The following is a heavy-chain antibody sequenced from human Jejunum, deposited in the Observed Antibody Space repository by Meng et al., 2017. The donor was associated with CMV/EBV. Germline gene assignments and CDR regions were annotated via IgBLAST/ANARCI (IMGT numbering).Heavy chain of an antibody. J-gene: IGHJ6*02. D-gene: IGHD2-2*01. Sequence: SMNWVRQAPGKGLEWVSYISSSSSAIYYADSVKGRFTICRDNAKNSLYLQMNSLRAEDTAVYYCARLLEAYCSSTSCSGYYGMDVWGQGTTVTVSS. CDR2: ISSSSSAI. CDR3: ARLLEAYCSSTSCSGYYGMDV. CDR1: S. V-gene: IGHV3-48*04.